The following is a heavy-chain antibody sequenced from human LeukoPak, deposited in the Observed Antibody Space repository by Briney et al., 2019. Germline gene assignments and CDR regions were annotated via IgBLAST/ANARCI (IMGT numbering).Heavy chain of an antibody. CDR1: GGSISGYSYH. CDR2: IYYSGSM. D-gene: IGHD6-6*01. Sequence: SETLSLTCTVSGGSISGYSYHWGWIRQPPGKGLEWIGSIYYSGSMYYNPSLKSRVTISVDTSKNQFSLKLSSVTAADTAVYYCARPSTKYSSSSGYFQHWGQGTLVTVSS. J-gene: IGHJ1*01. V-gene: IGHV4-39*01. CDR3: ARPSTKYSSSSGYFQH.